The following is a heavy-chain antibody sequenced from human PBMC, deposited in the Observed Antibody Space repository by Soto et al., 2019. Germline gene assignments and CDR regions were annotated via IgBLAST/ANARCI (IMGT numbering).Heavy chain of an antibody. J-gene: IGHJ5*02. CDR3: ARLVRGVVNWFDT. D-gene: IGHD3-10*01. CDR1: GDTFANFG. Sequence: QVHLVQSGPEVKRPGASMTVSCKTSGDTFANFGLSWVRQAPGQGLEWMGWIATYNNNNNYAQKFQGMLTLTTDTSTSTDYLELESLVSDDKSVYYCARLVRGVVNWFDTWGQGTLVTVSS. V-gene: IGHV1-18*01. CDR2: IATYNNNN.